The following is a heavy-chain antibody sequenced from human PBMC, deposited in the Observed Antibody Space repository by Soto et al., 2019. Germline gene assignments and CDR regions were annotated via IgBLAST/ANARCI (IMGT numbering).Heavy chain of an antibody. V-gene: IGHV3-15*07. CDR1: GFSFKDAY. J-gene: IGHJ4*02. CDR3: TTGWGY. CDR2: IKNNADGGTT. D-gene: IGHD3-16*01. Sequence: EVQLVESGGGLVEPGGSLRLSCAASGFSFKDAYMNWVRQAPGKGLEWVGRIKNNADGGTTDYAAPVKGRFTISRDDSKTTLYLQMNSLRTEDTAVYYCTTGWGYWGQGTLVTVSS.